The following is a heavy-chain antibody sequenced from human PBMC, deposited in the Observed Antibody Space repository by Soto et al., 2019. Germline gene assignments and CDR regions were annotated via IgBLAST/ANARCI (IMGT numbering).Heavy chain of an antibody. J-gene: IGHJ4*02. CDR2: INPNSGGT. CDR3: ASATVTGTAGLDF. CDR1: GYTFSGFY. D-gene: IGHD6-19*01. Sequence: ASVKVSCKASGYTFSGFYMHWVRQAPGQGLEWMGWINPNSGGTKSAEKFQGRVTMTRDTSISTAYMELSRLTSDDTAVYYCASATVTGTAGLDFWGQGAQVTVSS. V-gene: IGHV1-2*02.